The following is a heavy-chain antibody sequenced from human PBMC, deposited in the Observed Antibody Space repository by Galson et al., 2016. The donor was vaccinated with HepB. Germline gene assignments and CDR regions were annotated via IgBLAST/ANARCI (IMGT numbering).Heavy chain of an antibody. J-gene: IGHJ4*02. V-gene: IGHV1-46*01. CDR2: VNYSDGTR. CDR1: GYTSTFYY. D-gene: IGHD3-22*01. CDR3: ARATPGSSYFPD. Sequence: SVKVSCKASGYTSTFYYMHWVRQAPGQGLEWMGVVNYSDGTRNYAQKFQARVTMTRDTSTSTIYMDLSGLRSDDTAMYYCARATPGSSYFPDWGQGTLVTVSS.